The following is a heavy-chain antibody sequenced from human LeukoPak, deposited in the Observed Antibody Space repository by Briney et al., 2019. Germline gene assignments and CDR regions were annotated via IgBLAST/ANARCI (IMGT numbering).Heavy chain of an antibody. CDR1: GYTFTSYY. Sequence: ASVKVSCKASGYTFTSYYMHWVRQAPGQGLEWMGIINPSGGSTSYAQKFQGRVTMTRDTSTSTVYMELSSLRSEDTAVYYCAVVPGRAVAGDYDFDYWGQGTLVTVSS. D-gene: IGHD6-19*01. CDR2: INPSGGST. V-gene: IGHV1-46*01. J-gene: IGHJ4*02. CDR3: AVVPGRAVAGDYDFDY.